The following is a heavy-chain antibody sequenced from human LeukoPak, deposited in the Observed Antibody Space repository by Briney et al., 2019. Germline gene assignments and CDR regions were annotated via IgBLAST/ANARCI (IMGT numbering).Heavy chain of an antibody. CDR2: IYSGGTT. CDR1: GFTVSSNF. Sequence: GGSLTLSCAASGFTVSSNFMSWVRQVPGKGLEWVSAIYSGGTTHYAESVKGRFTISRDNSKNTLYLQMNSLRVEDTAVYYCATEKIPDEHRGAFDVWGQGTMVTVSS. V-gene: IGHV3-53*01. CDR3: ATEKIPDEHRGAFDV. D-gene: IGHD2-21*01. J-gene: IGHJ3*01.